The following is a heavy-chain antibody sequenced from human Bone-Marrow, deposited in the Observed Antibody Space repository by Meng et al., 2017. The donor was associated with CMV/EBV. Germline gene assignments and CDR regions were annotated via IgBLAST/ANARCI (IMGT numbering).Heavy chain of an antibody. D-gene: IGHD4-17*01. Sequence: GGSLRLSCAASGSTFTKHWMHWVRQAPGKGLEWVSRINGDATRTSYVDSVEGRFTITRDNAKNTVHLQMNSLRAEDTAVYYCARDLPVYYYYYGMDVWGQGTTVTVPS. CDR2: INGDATRT. CDR3: ARDLPVYYYYYGMDV. J-gene: IGHJ6*02. V-gene: IGHV3-74*01. CDR1: GSTFTKHW.